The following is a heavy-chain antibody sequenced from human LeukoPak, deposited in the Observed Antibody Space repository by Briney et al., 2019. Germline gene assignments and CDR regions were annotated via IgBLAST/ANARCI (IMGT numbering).Heavy chain of an antibody. D-gene: IGHD3-16*02. Sequence: GRSLRLSCAASGFTFDDYAVHWVRHAPGKGLEWVSGISWNSGSIGYADSVKGRFTISRDNAKNSLYLQMNSLRAEDTALYYCAKGSDYVWGSYRYRDYFDYWGQGTLVTVSS. V-gene: IGHV3-9*01. CDR1: GFTFDDYA. CDR3: AKGSDYVWGSYRYRDYFDY. J-gene: IGHJ4*02. CDR2: ISWNSGSI.